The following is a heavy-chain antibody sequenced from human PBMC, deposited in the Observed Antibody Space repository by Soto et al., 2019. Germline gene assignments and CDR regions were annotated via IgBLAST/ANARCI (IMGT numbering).Heavy chain of an antibody. CDR1: GGSISSGDHY. Sequence: SETLSLTCTVSGGSISSGDHYWSWIRQPPGKGLEWIGYIYHSGSTYYNPSLKSRVTISVDTSKNQFSLKLSSVTAADTAVYYCARLGGAAATAFDIWGQGTMVTV. CDR2: IYHSGST. J-gene: IGHJ3*02. D-gene: IGHD2-15*01. V-gene: IGHV4-30-4*01. CDR3: ARLGGAAATAFDI.